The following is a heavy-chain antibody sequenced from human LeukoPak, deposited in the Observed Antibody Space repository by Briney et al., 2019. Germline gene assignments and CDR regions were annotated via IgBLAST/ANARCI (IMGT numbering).Heavy chain of an antibody. CDR1: GFTFSSYS. CDR3: ARPTTVAGSFPFDY. D-gene: IGHD6-19*01. V-gene: IGHV3-21*01. CDR2: ISSSSSYI. Sequence: GGSLRLSCAASGFTFSSYSMNWVRQAPGKGLEWVSSISSSSSYIYYADSVKGRFTISRDNAKNSLYLQMNSLRAEDTAVYYCARPTTVAGSFPFDYWGQGTLVTVSS. J-gene: IGHJ4*02.